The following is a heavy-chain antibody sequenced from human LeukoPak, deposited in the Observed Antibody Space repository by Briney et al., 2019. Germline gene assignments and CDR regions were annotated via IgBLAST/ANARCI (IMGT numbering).Heavy chain of an antibody. J-gene: IGHJ4*02. CDR1: GGTFSSYA. V-gene: IGHV1-69*05. Sequence: ASVKVSCKASGGTFSSYAISWVRQAPGQGLEWMGGIIPIFGTANYAQKFQGRVTITTDESTSTAYMELSSLRSEDTAVYYCARWEYYSNLFDYWGQGPWSPSPQ. D-gene: IGHD4-11*01. CDR2: IIPIFGTA. CDR3: ARWEYYSNLFDY.